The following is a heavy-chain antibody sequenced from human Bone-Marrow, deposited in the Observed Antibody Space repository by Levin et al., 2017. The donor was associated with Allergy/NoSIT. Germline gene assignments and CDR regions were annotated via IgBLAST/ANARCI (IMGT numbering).Heavy chain of an antibody. J-gene: IGHJ3*02. CDR2: ISWNSGSI. Sequence: LSLTCAASGFTFDDYAMHWVRQAPGKGLEWVSGISWNSGSIGYADSVKCRFTISRDNAKNSLYLQMNSLRAEDTALYYCAKDSRSSWYWDAFDIWGQGTMVTVSS. CDR1: GFTFDDYA. V-gene: IGHV3-9*01. CDR3: AKDSRSSWYWDAFDI. D-gene: IGHD6-13*01.